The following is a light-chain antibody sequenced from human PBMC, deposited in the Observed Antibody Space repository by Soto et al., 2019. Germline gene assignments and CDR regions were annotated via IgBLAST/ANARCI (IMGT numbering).Light chain of an antibody. CDR2: AAS. CDR3: QQVYVYPST. V-gene: IGKV1-5*01. CDR1: QSISTW. J-gene: IGKJ4*01. Sequence: DLQMTQSPSTLPASLGDRVTSXXRANQSISTWLAWYQQKPGKAPNLXIYAASTLQSGVPSRFSGGGSGTDFTLTISSLQPEDFATYYCQQVYVYPSTFGGGTKVDIK.